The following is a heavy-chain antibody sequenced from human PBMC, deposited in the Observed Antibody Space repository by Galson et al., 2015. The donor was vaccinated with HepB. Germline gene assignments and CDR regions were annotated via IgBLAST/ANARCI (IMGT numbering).Heavy chain of an antibody. CDR3: ARGATLYYYYYMDV. J-gene: IGHJ6*03. CDR2: ISSSSSTI. D-gene: IGHD3-16*01. V-gene: IGHV3-48*01. CDR1: GFTFSSYS. Sequence: LRLSCAASGFTFSSYSMNWVRQAPGKGLEWVSYISSSSSTIYYADSVKGRFTISRDNAKNSLYLQMNSLRAEDTAVYYCARGATLYYYYYMDVWGKGTTVTVSS.